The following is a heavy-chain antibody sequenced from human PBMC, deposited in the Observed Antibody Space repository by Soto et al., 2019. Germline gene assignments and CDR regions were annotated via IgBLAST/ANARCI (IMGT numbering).Heavy chain of an antibody. D-gene: IGHD1-20*01. V-gene: IGHV3-9*01. CDR1: GFTFDDYA. CDR3: AKCSCGSRHNWYYFDY. CDR2: IAWNSGSI. Sequence: GGSLRLSCAASGFTFDDYAMHWVRQVPGKGLEWVSGIAWNSGSIVYADSVKGRFTISRDNAKNSLYLQMNSLRAEDTAFYYCAKCSCGSRHNWYYFDYWCQGARVTVFS. J-gene: IGHJ4*02.